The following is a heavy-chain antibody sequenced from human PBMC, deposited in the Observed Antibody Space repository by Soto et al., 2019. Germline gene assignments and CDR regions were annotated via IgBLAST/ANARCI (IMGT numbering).Heavy chain of an antibody. CDR3: ASPGDYYGSGSYSN. J-gene: IGHJ4*02. V-gene: IGHV4-39*01. CDR1: GGSISSSSYY. D-gene: IGHD3-10*01. CDR2: IYYSGST. Sequence: SETLSLTCTVSGGSISSSSYYWGWIRQPPGKGLEWIGSIYYSGSTYYNPSLKSRVTISVDTSKNQFSLKLSSVTAADTAVYYCASPGDYYGSGSYSNWGQGTLVTVSS.